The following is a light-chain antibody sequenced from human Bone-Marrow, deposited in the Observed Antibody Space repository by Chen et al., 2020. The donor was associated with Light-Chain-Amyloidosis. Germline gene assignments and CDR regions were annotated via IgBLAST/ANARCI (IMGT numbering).Light chain of an antibody. CDR2: RAT. V-gene: IGLV3-25*03. CDR3: QSADSSGTYEVI. J-gene: IGLJ2*01. Sequence: SYELTQPPPVSVSPGQTARLTCSGDDLPTKYAYWYQQKPGQAPVLVIHRATERPSGISERFSGSSSGTTATLTISGVQAEDEADYHCQSADSSGTYEVIFGGGTKLTVL. CDR1: DLPTKY.